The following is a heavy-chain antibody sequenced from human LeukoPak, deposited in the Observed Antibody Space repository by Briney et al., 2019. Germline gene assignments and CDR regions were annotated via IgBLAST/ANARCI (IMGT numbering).Heavy chain of an antibody. CDR3: AKDNGIVAPSIPLDY. CDR1: GFTFSSYW. V-gene: IGHV3-74*01. Sequence: PGGSLRLSCAASGFTFSSYWMHWVRQAPGKGLVWVSRINSDGSTTNYADSVKGRFTISRDNSKNTLYLQMNSLRAEDTAVYYCAKDNGIVAPSIPLDYWGQGTLVTVSS. D-gene: IGHD5-12*01. J-gene: IGHJ4*02. CDR2: INSDGSTT.